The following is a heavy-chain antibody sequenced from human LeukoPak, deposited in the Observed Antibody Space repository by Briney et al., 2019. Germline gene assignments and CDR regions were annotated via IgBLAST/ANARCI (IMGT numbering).Heavy chain of an antibody. CDR2: IYYSGST. CDR3: ARWYSSGWAFDY. CDR1: GGSISSGGYY. D-gene: IGHD6-19*01. J-gene: IGHJ4*02. V-gene: IGHV4-31*03. Sequence: SQTLSLTCTVSGGSISSGGYYWSWIRQHPGKGLEWIGYIYYSGSTYYNPSLKSRVTISVDTSKNQFSLKLSSVTAADTAVYYCARWYSSGWAFDYWGQGTLVTVSS.